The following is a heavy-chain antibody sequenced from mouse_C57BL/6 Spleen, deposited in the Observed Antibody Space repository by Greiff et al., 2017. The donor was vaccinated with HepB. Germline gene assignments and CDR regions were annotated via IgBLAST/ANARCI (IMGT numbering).Heavy chain of an antibody. CDR2: INPNYGTT. D-gene: IGHD1-1*01. Sequence: EVQLQQSGPELVKPGASVKISCKASGYSFTDYNMNWVKQSNGKSLEWIGVINPNYGTTSYNQKFKGKATLTVDQSSSTAYMQLNSLTSEDSAVYCCARSTTTVVEGYWYFEVWGTGTTVTVAS. CDR3: ARSTTTVVEGYWYFEV. CDR1: GYSFTDYN. V-gene: IGHV1-39*01. J-gene: IGHJ1*03.